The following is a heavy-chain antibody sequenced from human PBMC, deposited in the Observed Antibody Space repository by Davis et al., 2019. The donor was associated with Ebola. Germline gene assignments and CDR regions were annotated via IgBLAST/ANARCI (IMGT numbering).Heavy chain of an antibody. V-gene: IGHV1-2*02. CDR1: GYTFTGYY. D-gene: IGHD3-10*01. CDR2: INPNSGGT. CDR3: ARSSGSYSRDYYGMDV. Sequence: ASVQVSCKASGYTFTGYYMHWVRQAPGQGLEWMGWINPNSGGTNYAQKFQGRVTMTRDTSISTAYMELSSLRSEDTAVYYCARSSGSYSRDYYGMDVWGQGTTVTVSS. J-gene: IGHJ6*02.